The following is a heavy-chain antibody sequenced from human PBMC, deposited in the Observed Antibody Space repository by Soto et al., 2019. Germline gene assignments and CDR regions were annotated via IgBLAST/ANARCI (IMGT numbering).Heavy chain of an antibody. CDR2: IYYSGST. CDR1: GGSISSGGYY. V-gene: IGHV4-31*03. Sequence: QVQLQESGPGLVKPSQTLSLTCTVSGGSISSGGYYWSWIRQHPGKGLEWIGYIYYSGSTYYNPSLKSRVTISVDTSKNQFSLKLSSVTAAGTAVYYCARGGIAAAAPPDYWGQGTLVTVSS. J-gene: IGHJ4*02. D-gene: IGHD6-13*01. CDR3: ARGGIAAAAPPDY.